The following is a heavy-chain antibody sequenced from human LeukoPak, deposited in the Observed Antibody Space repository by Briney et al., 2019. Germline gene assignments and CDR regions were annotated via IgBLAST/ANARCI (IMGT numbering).Heavy chain of an antibody. D-gene: IGHD3-9*01. J-gene: IGHJ4*02. CDR2: ISGSGGNT. Sequence: PGGSLRLSCAASGFTFSSYGMTWVRQAPGKGLEWVSAISGSGGNTYYADSVRGRFTISRDNFKNTLYLQMNSLRGEDTAIYYCAKGLINDWSALEYWGQGTLVTVAS. CDR3: AKGLINDWSALEY. CDR1: GFTFSSYG. V-gene: IGHV3-23*01.